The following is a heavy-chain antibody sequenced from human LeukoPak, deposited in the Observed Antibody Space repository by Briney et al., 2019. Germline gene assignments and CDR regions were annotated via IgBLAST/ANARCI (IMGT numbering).Heavy chain of an antibody. V-gene: IGHV3-20*04. J-gene: IGHJ4*02. CDR1: GFKFSDYG. CDR2: INWNADST. D-gene: IGHD1-7*01. CDR3: ARDIGITGTTSDFDY. Sequence: GGSLRLSCAASGFKFSDYGMSWVRQAPGKGLEWVSGINWNADSTGYADSVKGRFTISKDNAKNSLFLQMNSLRAEDTAVYYCARDIGITGTTSDFDYWGQGTLVTVSS.